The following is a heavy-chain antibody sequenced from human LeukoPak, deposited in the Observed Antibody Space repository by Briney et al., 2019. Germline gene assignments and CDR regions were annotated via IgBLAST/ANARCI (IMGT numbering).Heavy chain of an antibody. J-gene: IGHJ4*02. CDR3: ARIDTNYCSGGSCPLGY. V-gene: IGHV4-59*12. CDR1: GGSITSYY. Sequence: SETLSLTCTVSGGSITSYYWNWIRQPPGKGLEWIGYIFYSGSTYYNPSLKSRVTISVDTSKNQFSLKLSSVTAADTAVYYCARIDTNYCSGGSCPLGYWGQGTLVTVSS. D-gene: IGHD2-15*01. CDR2: IFYSGST.